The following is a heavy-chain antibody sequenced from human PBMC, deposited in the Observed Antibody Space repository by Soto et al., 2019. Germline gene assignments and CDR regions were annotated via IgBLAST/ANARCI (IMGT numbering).Heavy chain of an antibody. J-gene: IGHJ4*01. CDR3: ARDLRPYSSSWLVLDGVYY. CDR2: IIPILGIA. D-gene: IGHD6-13*01. Sequence: SVKVSCKASGGTFSSYTVSWVRQAPGQGPEWMGRIIPILGIANYAQKFQGRVTITADKSTSTAYMELSSLRSEDTAVYYCARDLRPYSSSWLVLDGVYYWG. CDR1: GGTFSSYT. V-gene: IGHV1-69*04.